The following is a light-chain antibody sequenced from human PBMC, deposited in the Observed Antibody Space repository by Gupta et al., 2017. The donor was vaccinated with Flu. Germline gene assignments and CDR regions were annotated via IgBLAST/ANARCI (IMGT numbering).Light chain of an antibody. CDR1: QGISNH. Sequence: DIQMTQSPSSLSASVGDRVTITCRASQGISNHLAWYQYKPGEVPRLLISAASTLQSGVPSRFSGDGSGTDFTLTISSLQPEDVATYYCQKYNDVPYTFGQGTKLE. CDR3: QKYNDVPYT. J-gene: IGKJ2*01. V-gene: IGKV1-27*01. CDR2: AAS.